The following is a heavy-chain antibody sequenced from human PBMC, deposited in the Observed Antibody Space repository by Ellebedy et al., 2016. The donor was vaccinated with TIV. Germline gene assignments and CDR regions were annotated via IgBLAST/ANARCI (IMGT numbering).Heavy chain of an antibody. D-gene: IGHD6-13*01. CDR1: GFSFSDYC. CDR2: ILQDGNGK. Sequence: GESLKISCAASGFSFSDYCMTWVRQGPGKGLEWVARILQDGNGKYYVDSVKGRFTISRDNAKKSLYLQMSSLRADDTALYYCARGGGRSSWYWRYWGQGTPVTV. CDR3: ARGGGRSSWYWRY. V-gene: IGHV3-7*03. J-gene: IGHJ4*02.